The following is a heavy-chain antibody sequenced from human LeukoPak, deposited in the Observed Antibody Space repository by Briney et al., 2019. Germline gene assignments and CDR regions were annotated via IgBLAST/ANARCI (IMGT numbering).Heavy chain of an antibody. CDR1: GGTFSSFA. CDR2: IIPIFATP. J-gene: IGHJ4*02. V-gene: IGHV1-69*13. Sequence: SVKLSCKASGGTFSSFAISWVRQAPGQGLEWMGEIIPIFATPNYALKFQDRVTITADESTSTAYMELSSLKSDDTAVYYCARSDGGNSEGGIDYWGQGTLVTVSS. CDR3: ARSDGGNSEGGIDY. D-gene: IGHD4-23*01.